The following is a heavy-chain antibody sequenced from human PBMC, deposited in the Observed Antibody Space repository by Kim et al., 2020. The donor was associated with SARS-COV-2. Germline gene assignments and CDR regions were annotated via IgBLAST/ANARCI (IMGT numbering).Heavy chain of an antibody. CDR3: AREYCDRTRCYGMDV. D-gene: IGHD2-2*01. V-gene: IGHV3-30*01. J-gene: IGHJ6*02. Sequence: ADSVRGRFTISRDNSENTLYLQMNSLRTEDTAVYYCAREYCDRTRCYGMDVWGQGTTVTVS.